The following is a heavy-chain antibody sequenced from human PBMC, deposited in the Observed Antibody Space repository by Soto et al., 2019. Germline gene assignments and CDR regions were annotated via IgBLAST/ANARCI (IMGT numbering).Heavy chain of an antibody. V-gene: IGHV3-30*18. Sequence: GGSLRLSCAASGFTFSSYGMHWVRQAPGKGLEWVAVISYDGSNKYYADSVKGRFTISRDNSKNTLYLQMNSLRAEDTAVYYCAKDVVDYGDYVSNFDYWGQGTQVTVSS. CDR3: AKDVVDYGDYVSNFDY. D-gene: IGHD4-17*01. J-gene: IGHJ4*02. CDR1: GFTFSSYG. CDR2: ISYDGSNK.